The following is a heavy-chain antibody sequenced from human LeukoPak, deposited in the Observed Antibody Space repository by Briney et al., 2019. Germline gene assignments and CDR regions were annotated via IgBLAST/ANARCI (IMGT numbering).Heavy chain of an antibody. CDR3: ARSVSSTSWEFGY. CDR1: GFTFSSYS. J-gene: IGHJ4*02. D-gene: IGHD2-2*01. CDR2: ISSSSSYI. Sequence: GGSLRLSCAASGFTFSSYSMNWVRQAPGKGLEWVSSISSSSSYIYYADSVKGRFTISRDNAKNSLYLQMDSLRAEDTAVYYCARSVSSTSWEFGYWGQGTLVTVSS. V-gene: IGHV3-21*01.